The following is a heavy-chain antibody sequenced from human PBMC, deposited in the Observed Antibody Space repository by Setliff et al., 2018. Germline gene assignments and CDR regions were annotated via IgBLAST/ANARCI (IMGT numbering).Heavy chain of an antibody. CDR3: ARAISGWYPAYYYYMDV. D-gene: IGHD6-19*01. CDR1: GGSISSGSDY. CDR2: IYTSGST. Sequence: TLSLTCSVSGGSISSGSDYWTWIRQPAGKGLEYIGHIYTSGSTSYNPSLKSRVTISLDTSKNQFSLNLSSVTATDTAVYYCARAISGWYPAYYYYMDVWGKGTTVTVSS. V-gene: IGHV4-61*09. J-gene: IGHJ6*03.